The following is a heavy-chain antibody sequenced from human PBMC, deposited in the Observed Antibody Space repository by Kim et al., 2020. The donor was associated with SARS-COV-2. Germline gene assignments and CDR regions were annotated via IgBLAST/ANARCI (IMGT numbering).Heavy chain of an antibody. Sequence: ADSVKGRFTISRDNSKNTLYLQMNSLRAEDTAVYYCAKEIMLYTAMGRLWWGQGTLVTVSS. J-gene: IGHJ4*02. D-gene: IGHD5-18*01. CDR3: AKEIMLYTAMGRLW. V-gene: IGHV3-23*01.